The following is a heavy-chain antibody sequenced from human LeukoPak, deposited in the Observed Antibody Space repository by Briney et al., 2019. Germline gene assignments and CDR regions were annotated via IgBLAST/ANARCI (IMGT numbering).Heavy chain of an antibody. V-gene: IGHV1-24*01. CDR2: FDPEDGET. Sequence: ASVKVSCKVSGYTLTELSMHWVRQAPGKGLEWMGGFDPEDGETIYAQKFQGRVTMTEDTSTDTAYTELSSLRSEDTAVYYCATEARNPSITMIYSGFDYWGQGTLVTVSS. D-gene: IGHD3-22*01. CDR3: ATEARNPSITMIYSGFDY. CDR1: GYTLTELS. J-gene: IGHJ4*02.